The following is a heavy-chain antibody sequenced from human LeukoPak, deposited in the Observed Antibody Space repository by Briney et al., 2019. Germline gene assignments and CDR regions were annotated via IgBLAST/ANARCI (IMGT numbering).Heavy chain of an antibody. CDR3: ARGLIAEEFFRH. V-gene: IGHV3-30*09. CDR2: ISYDGSNK. J-gene: IGHJ1*01. CDR1: GFTFSSYA. D-gene: IGHD6-13*01. Sequence: GGSLRLSCAASGFTFSSYAMHWVRQAPGKGLEWVAVISYDGSNKYYADSVKGRFAISRDNSKDTLYLEMHSLRSDDTAVYYCARGLIAEEFFRHWGQGTLVTVSS.